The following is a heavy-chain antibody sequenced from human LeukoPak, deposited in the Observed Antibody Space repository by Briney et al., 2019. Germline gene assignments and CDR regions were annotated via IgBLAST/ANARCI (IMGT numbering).Heavy chain of an antibody. CDR1: GGTFLSHT. V-gene: IGHV1-69*08. J-gene: IGHJ5*02. CDR3: ARVNLRGSNYNWFDP. D-gene: IGHD3-10*01. Sequence: ASVKVSCKTFGGTFLSHTFSWVRQAPGHGLEWIGKITPVIETAKYAQTFQGRVSIYTDKDTTTVYMDLSGLRPDDTADYYCARVNLRGSNYNWFDPWGQGTRVIVSS. CDR2: ITPVIETA.